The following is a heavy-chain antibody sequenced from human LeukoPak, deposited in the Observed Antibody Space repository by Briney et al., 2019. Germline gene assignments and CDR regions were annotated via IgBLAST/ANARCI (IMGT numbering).Heavy chain of an antibody. Sequence: GGSLRLSCEASGFTFSHYGMHWVRQAPGKGLESVAVIWSDATNQYYSDSVKGRFTISRDNFKRTVSLQMNSLRAEDTAVYYCVKDAQRGFDYSNSLQHWGQGSLVTVSS. CDR1: GFTFSHYG. J-gene: IGHJ4*02. CDR2: IWSDATNQ. D-gene: IGHD4-11*01. CDR3: VKDAQRGFDYSNSLQH. V-gene: IGHV3-33*06.